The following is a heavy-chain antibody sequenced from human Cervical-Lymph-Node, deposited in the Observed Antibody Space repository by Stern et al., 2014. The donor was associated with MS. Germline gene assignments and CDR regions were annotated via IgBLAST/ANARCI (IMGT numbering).Heavy chain of an antibody. Sequence: QVQLQESGPGLVKPSETLSLTCTVSGGSISSTSSYWGWIRQPPGKGLEWIGSVFWTGSTYYNPSLKSRVTMSVDTSKNKFSLRLSSVTAADTALYYCAITPPGGLVAYYFDYWGQGALVTVSS. J-gene: IGHJ4*02. D-gene: IGHD6-6*01. CDR1: GGSISSTSSY. CDR3: AITPPGGLVAYYFDY. V-gene: IGHV4-39*01. CDR2: VFWTGST.